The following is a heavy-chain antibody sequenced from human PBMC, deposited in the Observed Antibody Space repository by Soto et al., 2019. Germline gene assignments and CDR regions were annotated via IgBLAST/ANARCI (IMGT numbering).Heavy chain of an antibody. V-gene: IGHV3-11*01. J-gene: IGHJ3*02. D-gene: IGHD3-3*01. CDR3: ASSITIFGVVIIAGNAFDI. CDR1: GFTFSDYY. CDR2: ISSSGSTI. Sequence: GGSLRLSCAASGFTFSDYYMSWIRQAPGKGLEWVSYISSSGSTIYYADSVKGRFTISRDNAKNSLYLQMNSLRAEDTAVYYCASSITIFGVVIIAGNAFDIWGQGTMVTVSS.